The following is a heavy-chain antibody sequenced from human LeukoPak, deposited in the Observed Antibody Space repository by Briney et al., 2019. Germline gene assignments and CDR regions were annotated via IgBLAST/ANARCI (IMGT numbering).Heavy chain of an antibody. CDR1: GGSISSYY. CDR3: ARDLISSGWRGYYYYGMDV. CDR2: IYTSGST. V-gene: IGHV4-4*07. J-gene: IGHJ6*02. Sequence: PSETLSLTCTVSGGSISSYYWSWIRQPAGKGLEWIGRIYTSGSTNYNPSLKSRVTMSVDTSKNQFSLKLSSVTAADTAVYYCARDLISSGWRGYYYYGMDVWGQGTTVTVSS. D-gene: IGHD6-19*01.